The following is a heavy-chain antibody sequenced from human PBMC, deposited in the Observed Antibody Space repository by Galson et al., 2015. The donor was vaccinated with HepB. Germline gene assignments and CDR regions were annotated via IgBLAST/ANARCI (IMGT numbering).Heavy chain of an antibody. V-gene: IGHV4-61*02. D-gene: IGHD6-13*01. CDR1: GGSISSGSYY. CDR3: ARGNRVAAAFFF. CDR2: IYTSGST. Sequence: QVRLQESGPGLVKPSQTLSLTCTVSGGSISSGSYYWSWIRQPAGKGLEWIGRIYTSGSTNYNPSLKSRVTMSVDTSKNQFSLKLSSVTAADTAVYYCARGNRVAAAFFFWGQGTLVTVSS. J-gene: IGHJ4*02.